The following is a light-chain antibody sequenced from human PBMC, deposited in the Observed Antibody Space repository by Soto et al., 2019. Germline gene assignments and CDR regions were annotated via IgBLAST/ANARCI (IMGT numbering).Light chain of an antibody. V-gene: IGLV2-8*01. J-gene: IGLJ1*01. CDR3: SSYAGSNNFGV. Sequence: QSVLTQPPSASGSPGQSVTLSCTGTSSDVGGYNYVSWYQQHPGKAPKLMIYEVNKRPSGAPDRFSGSKSGNTASLTVSGLQAEDEAYYYCSSYAGSNNFGVFGTGTKVTVL. CDR1: SSDVGGYNY. CDR2: EVN.